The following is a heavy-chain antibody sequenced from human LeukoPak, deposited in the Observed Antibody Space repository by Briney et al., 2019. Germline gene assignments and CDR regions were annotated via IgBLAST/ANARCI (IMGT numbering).Heavy chain of an antibody. CDR2: IKQDGSEK. CDR3: AREGGSGWYGGNYFDY. CDR1: GLTFSSYG. D-gene: IGHD6-19*01. J-gene: IGHJ4*02. V-gene: IGHV3-7*01. Sequence: GGSLRLSCAASGLTFSSYGMSWVRQAPGKGLEWVANIKQDGSEKYYVDSVKGRFTISRDNAKNSLYLQMNSLRAEDTAVDYCAREGGSGWYGGNYFDYWGQGTLVTVSS.